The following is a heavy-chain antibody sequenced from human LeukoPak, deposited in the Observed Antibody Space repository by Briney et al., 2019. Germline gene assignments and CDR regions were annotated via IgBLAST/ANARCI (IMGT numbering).Heavy chain of an antibody. J-gene: IGHJ5*02. CDR3: ARHIKFGSGTYGFGP. CDR1: GGSIGSSSYY. V-gene: IGHV4-39*01. D-gene: IGHD3-10*01. Sequence: NPSETLSLTCTVSGGSIGSSSYYWGYIRQPPGKGLEWIGSIYYSGSTYYNPSLKSRVTISVDTSKNQFSLKLSSVTAADTAVYYCARHIKFGSGTYGFGPWGQGTLVTVSS. CDR2: IYYSGST.